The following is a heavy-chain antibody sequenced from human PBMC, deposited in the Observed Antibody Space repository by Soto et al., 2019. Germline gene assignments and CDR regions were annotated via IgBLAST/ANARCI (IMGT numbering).Heavy chain of an antibody. CDR2: IYWDDDK. J-gene: IGHJ4*02. Sequence: QITLKESGPTLVKPTQTLTLTCTFSGFSLSTSGVGVGWIRQPPGKALEWLALIYWDDDKRYSPSLKSRLTIPKVTSKNQVVLTMTNMDPVDTATYYCAHTLWFGEFPDFDYWGQGTLVTVSS. CDR1: GFSLSTSGVG. CDR3: AHTLWFGEFPDFDY. V-gene: IGHV2-5*02. D-gene: IGHD3-10*01.